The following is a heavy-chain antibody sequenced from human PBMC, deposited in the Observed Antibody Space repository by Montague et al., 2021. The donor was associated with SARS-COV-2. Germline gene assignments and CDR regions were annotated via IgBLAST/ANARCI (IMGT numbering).Heavy chain of an antibody. V-gene: IGHV4-38-2*02. CDR1: GYSITNGYY. CDR3: ATVPDPMRFHSDASEDYSCFDS. J-gene: IGHJ4*02. D-gene: IGHD3-10*01. CDR2: IYHSGDS. Sequence: SETLSLTCTVSGYSITNGYYWAWIRQPPGKGLEWIGMIYHSGDSYYNPSLKSRVTISVDTSTSQFSLRLSDVSAADTALYYCATVPDPMRFHSDASEDYSCFDSWGQGALVAVSA.